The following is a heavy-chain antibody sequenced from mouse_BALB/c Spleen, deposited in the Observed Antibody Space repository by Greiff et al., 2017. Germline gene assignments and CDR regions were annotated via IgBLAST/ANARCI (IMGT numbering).Heavy chain of an antibody. CDR1: GFSLSTSGMS. CDR2: IWWNDDK. CDR3: ARIGEGSSGYVDYFDY. V-gene: IGHV8-8*01. Sequence: QVTLKVSGPGILQPSQTLSLTCSFSGFSLSTSGMSVGWIRQPSGKGLEWLAHIWWNDDKYYNPALKSRLTISKDTSNNQVFLKIASVVTADTATYYCARIGEGSSGYVDYFDYWGQGTTLTVSS. J-gene: IGHJ2*01. D-gene: IGHD3-1*01.